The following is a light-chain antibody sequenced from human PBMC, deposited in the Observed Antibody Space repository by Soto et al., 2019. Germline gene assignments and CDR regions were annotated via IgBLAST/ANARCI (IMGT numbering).Light chain of an antibody. V-gene: IGKV3-15*01. J-gene: IGKJ1*01. CDR3: QHYNTWPPWT. CDR1: QSVSSN. CDR2: GAS. Sequence: EIVMTQSPATLSVSPGERATLSCRASQSVSSNLAWYQQKPGQAPRLLIYGASTRATGIPARFSGSGSGTEFPLTISSLQSEYFAIYYCQHYNTWPPWTFGQGTKVEIK.